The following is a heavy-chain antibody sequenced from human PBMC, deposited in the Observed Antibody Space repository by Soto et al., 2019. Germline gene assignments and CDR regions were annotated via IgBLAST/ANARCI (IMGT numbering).Heavy chain of an antibody. V-gene: IGHV3-7*03. Sequence: EVQLVESGGGLVQPGGSLRLSCAASGFTFSSYWMSWVRQAPGKGLEWVANIKQDGSEKYYVDSVKGRFTISRDNAKNSLYLQMNSLRAEDTAVYYCARDRTIVVVVAATPYYYYYGMDVWGLGTTVTVSS. CDR3: ARDRTIVVVVAATPYYYYYGMDV. CDR2: IKQDGSEK. J-gene: IGHJ6*02. D-gene: IGHD2-15*01. CDR1: GFTFSSYW.